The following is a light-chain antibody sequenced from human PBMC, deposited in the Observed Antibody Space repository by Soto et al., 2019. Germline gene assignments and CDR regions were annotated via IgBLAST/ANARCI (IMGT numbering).Light chain of an antibody. Sequence: EIVLTQSPATLSLSPGERATLSCRASQSISSYLAWYQQKPGQAPRLLIYAASTRATGIPDRFSGSGSGTDFTLTISRLEPEDFAVYYCQQYRDSRTFGQGTKVDIK. CDR2: AAS. CDR3: QQYRDSRT. CDR1: QSISSY. V-gene: IGKV3-20*01. J-gene: IGKJ1*01.